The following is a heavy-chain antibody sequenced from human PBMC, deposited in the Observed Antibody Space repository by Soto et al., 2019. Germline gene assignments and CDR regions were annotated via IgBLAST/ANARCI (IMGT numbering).Heavy chain of an antibody. CDR2: INAGNGNT. CDR1: GYTFTSYA. Sequence: QVQLVQSGAEVKKPGASVKVSCKASGYTFTSYAMHWVRQAPGQRLEWMGWINAGNGNTKYSQKFQGRVTITRDTSASTAYMELSSLRSEDTAVYYCAIRGDIVVVVAATERGQGTLVTVSS. D-gene: IGHD2-15*01. V-gene: IGHV1-3*01. CDR3: AIRGDIVVVVAATE. J-gene: IGHJ4*02.